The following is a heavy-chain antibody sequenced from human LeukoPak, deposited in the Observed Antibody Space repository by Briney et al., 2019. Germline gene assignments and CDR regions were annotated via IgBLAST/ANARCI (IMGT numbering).Heavy chain of an antibody. CDR1: GGSISSGDYY. CDR2: IYYSGST. D-gene: IGHD4-11*01. Sequence: SETLSLTCTVAGGSISSGDYYWSWIRQPPGKGLEWIGYIYYSGSTYYNPSLKSRVTISVDTSKNQFSLKLSSVTAADTAVYYCASYSNYGSSYYFDYWGQGTLVTVSS. J-gene: IGHJ4*02. CDR3: ASYSNYGSSYYFDY. V-gene: IGHV4-30-4*01.